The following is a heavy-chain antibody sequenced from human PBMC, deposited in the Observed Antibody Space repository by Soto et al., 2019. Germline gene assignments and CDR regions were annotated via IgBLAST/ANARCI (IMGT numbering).Heavy chain of an antibody. CDR2: IIPIFGTA. D-gene: IGHD2-21*02. CDR1: GGTFSSYA. Sequence: SVKVSCKASGGTFSSYAISWVRQATGQGLEWMGGIIPIFGTANYAQKFQGRVTITADESTSTAYMELSSLRSEDTVVYYCARTPVVVTDDAFDIWGQGTMVTVSS. J-gene: IGHJ3*02. CDR3: ARTPVVVTDDAFDI. V-gene: IGHV1-69*01.